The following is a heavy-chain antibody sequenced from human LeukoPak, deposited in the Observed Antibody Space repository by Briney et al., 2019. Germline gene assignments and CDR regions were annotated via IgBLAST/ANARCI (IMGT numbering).Heavy chain of an antibody. D-gene: IGHD2-15*01. J-gene: IGHJ4*02. Sequence: GGSLRLSCAASAFTFSNYAMSWVRQAPGKGLEWVSGISAGGGNTYYADSVKGRFTISRDNSKNTLYLQMNSLRPEDTAVYYCAKQGRDHCSGGSCYLFDYWGQGTLVTVSS. V-gene: IGHV3-23*01. CDR1: AFTFSNYA. CDR2: ISAGGGNT. CDR3: AKQGRDHCSGGSCYLFDY.